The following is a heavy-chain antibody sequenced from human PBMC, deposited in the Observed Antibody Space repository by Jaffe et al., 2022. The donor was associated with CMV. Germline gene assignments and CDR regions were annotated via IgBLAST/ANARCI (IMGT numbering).Heavy chain of an antibody. Sequence: EVQLLESGGGLVRPGESLRLSCVASGFTFSTYAMSWVRQAPGRGLEWVSTIGGDVAYYADSVKGRFITSRDNSKNTLYLQMNSLRVEDTAAYFCAKDQITQNGWYDAFDIWGQGTMVTVSS. CDR2: IGGDVA. J-gene: IGHJ3*02. CDR1: GFTFSTYA. CDR3: AKDQITQNGWYDAFDI. V-gene: IGHV3-23*01. D-gene: IGHD6-19*01.